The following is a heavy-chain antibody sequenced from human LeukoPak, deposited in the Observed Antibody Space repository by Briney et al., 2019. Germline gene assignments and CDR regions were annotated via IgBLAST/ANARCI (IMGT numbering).Heavy chain of an antibody. CDR2: ISAYNGNT. J-gene: IGHJ6*03. Sequence: ASVKVSCKASDYTFTSYGISWVRQAPGQGLEWMGWISAYNGNTNYAQKLQGRVTMTTDTSTSTAYMELRSLRSDDTAVYYCARFSTVTTKGYYYYMDVWGKGTTVTVSS. V-gene: IGHV1-18*01. CDR1: DYTFTSYG. D-gene: IGHD4-11*01. CDR3: ARFSTVTTKGYYYYMDV.